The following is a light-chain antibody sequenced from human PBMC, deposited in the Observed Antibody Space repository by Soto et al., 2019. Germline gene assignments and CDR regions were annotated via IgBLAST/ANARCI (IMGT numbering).Light chain of an antibody. CDR3: QQYNGYPYT. CDR2: KAS. Sequence: DIQMTQSPSTLSASVGDRVTITCRASQSISSWLAWYQQKPGNAPKVLIYKASNLETGVPSRFSGRGSETEFTLTISSLQPDDFATYYCQQYNGYPYTFGQGTKLEIK. CDR1: QSISSW. V-gene: IGKV1-5*03. J-gene: IGKJ2*01.